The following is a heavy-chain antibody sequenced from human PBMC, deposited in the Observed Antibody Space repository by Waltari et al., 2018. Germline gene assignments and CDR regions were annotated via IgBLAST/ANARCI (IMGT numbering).Heavy chain of an antibody. D-gene: IGHD3-16*02. CDR1: RCAISSSGYY. J-gene: IGHJ4*02. CDR3: AKVWKNYRTDY. V-gene: IGHV4-39*07. Sequence: LQLQESGPGLVKPSETLSLTCTVSRCAISSSGYYWGWIRQPPGKGLEWMGSIYYSGNTYYNPSLKNRVTISVDTSKNQFSLKVTSVTAADTAVYYCAKVWKNYRTDYWGQGTLVTVSS. CDR2: IYYSGNT.